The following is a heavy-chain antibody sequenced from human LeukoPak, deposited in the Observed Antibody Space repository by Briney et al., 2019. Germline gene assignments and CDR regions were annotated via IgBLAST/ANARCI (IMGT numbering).Heavy chain of an antibody. D-gene: IGHD4-23*01. CDR1: GGTFSSYA. CDR3: ARDGDDYGGNELDY. J-gene: IGHJ4*02. V-gene: IGHV1-69*04. CDR2: IIPILGIA. Sequence: ASVKVSCKASGGTFSSYAISWVRQAPGQGLEWMGRIIPILGIANYAQKFQGRVTITADKSTSTAYMELGSLRSDDTAVYYCARDGDDYGGNELDYWGQGTLVTVSS.